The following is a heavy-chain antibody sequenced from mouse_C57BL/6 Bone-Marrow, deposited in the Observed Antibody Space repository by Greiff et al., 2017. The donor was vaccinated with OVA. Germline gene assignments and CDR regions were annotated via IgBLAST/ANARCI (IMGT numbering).Heavy chain of an antibody. D-gene: IGHD2-5*01. CDR2: INYDGSST. V-gene: IGHV5-16*01. Sequence: EVKLMESEGGLVQPGRSMKLSCTASGFTFSDYYMAWVRQVPEKGLEWVANINYDGSSTYYLDSLKSRFIISRDNAKNILYLQMSSLKSEDTATYYCARGAIVPSYWYFDVWGTGTTVTVSS. J-gene: IGHJ1*03. CDR1: GFTFSDYY. CDR3: ARGAIVPSYWYFDV.